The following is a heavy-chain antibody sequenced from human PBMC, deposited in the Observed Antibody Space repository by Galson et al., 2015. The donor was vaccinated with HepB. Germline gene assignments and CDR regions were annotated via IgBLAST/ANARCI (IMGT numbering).Heavy chain of an antibody. CDR1: GFTFSSYG. V-gene: IGHV3-33*01. CDR3: ARDLGGYCSSTSCYNYYYYGMDV. D-gene: IGHD2-2*01. J-gene: IGHJ6*02. Sequence: SLRLSCAASGFTFSSYGMHWVRQAPGKGLEWVAVIWYDGSKKYYADSVKGRFTISRDNSKNTLYLQMNSLRAEDTAVYYCARDLGGYCSSTSCYNYYYYGMDVWGQGTTVTVSS. CDR2: IWYDGSKK.